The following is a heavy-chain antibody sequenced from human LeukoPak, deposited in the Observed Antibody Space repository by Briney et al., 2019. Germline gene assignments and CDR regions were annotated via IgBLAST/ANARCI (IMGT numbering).Heavy chain of an antibody. CDR2: TSRNGDKS. Sequence: GGSLRLSCAASGFTFTNYVMNWVRQAPGKGLEWVSGTSRNGDKSYYADSVKGRFTISRDNSKSTLYLQMNSLRVEDTALYYCAKDRDDYGDFAFDYWGQGALVTVSS. D-gene: IGHD4-17*01. CDR1: GFTFTNYV. J-gene: IGHJ4*02. CDR3: AKDRDDYGDFAFDY. V-gene: IGHV3-23*01.